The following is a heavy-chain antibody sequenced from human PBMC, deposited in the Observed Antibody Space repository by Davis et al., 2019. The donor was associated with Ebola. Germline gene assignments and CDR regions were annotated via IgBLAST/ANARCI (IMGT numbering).Heavy chain of an antibody. CDR2: IGVRTIDT. V-gene: IGHV3-23*01. CDR1: GSTFSYYG. Sequence: GESLKISCAASGSTFSYYGMSWVRQAPGKGLEWLSSIGVRTIDTRYADSVKGRFTISRDNSINSLFLEMNSLRAEDTALYYCARYSGAGTRLFDYWGQGTLVTVSS. J-gene: IGHJ4*02. D-gene: IGHD2-15*01. CDR3: ARYSGAGTRLFDY.